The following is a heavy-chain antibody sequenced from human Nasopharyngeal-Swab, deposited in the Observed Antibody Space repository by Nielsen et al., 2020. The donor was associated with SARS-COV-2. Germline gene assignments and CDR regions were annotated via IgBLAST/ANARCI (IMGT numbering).Heavy chain of an antibody. Sequence: ASVKVSCKASGYTFTGYYLHWVRQAPGQGLEWMGWINPKSGGTNHAQKFQGWVTMTRDTSISTAYMELGRLRSDDTAVYYCARDQFFSVADTYYYYYGMDVWGQGTTVTVSS. J-gene: IGHJ6*02. CDR3: ARDQFFSVADTYYYYYGMDV. D-gene: IGHD6-19*01. CDR1: GYTFTGYY. V-gene: IGHV1-2*04. CDR2: INPKSGGT.